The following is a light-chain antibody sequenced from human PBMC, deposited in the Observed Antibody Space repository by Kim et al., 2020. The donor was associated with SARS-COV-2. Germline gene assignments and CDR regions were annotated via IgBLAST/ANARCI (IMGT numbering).Light chain of an antibody. CDR2: GAS. CDR1: QSVSSSY. Sequence: DIVLTQSPGTLSLSPGERATLSCRASQSVSSSYLAWYQQKHGQAPRLLIYGASSRATGIPDRFSGSGSGTDFTLTISRLEPEDFAVYYCQQYGSSPSYSFGQGTKLEI. CDR3: QQYGSSPSYS. V-gene: IGKV3-20*01. J-gene: IGKJ2*03.